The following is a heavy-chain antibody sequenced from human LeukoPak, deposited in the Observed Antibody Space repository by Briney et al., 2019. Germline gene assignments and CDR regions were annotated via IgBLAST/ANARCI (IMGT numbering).Heavy chain of an antibody. D-gene: IGHD2-2*01. CDR3: ARSPMAPDRGSYGAFDI. Sequence: GESLRISCKGSGYSFTNYWIGWVRQMPGKGLEWMGIIYPGDSDTRYSPSFQGQVTISADKSISTAYLQWSSLKASDTAMYYCARSPMAPDRGSYGAFDIWGQGTMVTVSS. CDR2: IYPGDSDT. V-gene: IGHV5-51*01. J-gene: IGHJ3*02. CDR1: GYSFTNYW.